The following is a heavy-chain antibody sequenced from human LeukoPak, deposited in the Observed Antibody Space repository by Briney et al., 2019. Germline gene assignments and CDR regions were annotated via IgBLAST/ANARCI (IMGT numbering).Heavy chain of an antibody. D-gene: IGHD5-12*01. J-gene: IGHJ5*02. Sequence: SETLSLTCRVSGYSIGRDYYWAWLRQPPGKGLEWIGSIFHTGRTVYNPSYESRLTISMDTSKNEFFLRLNSVTAADTAVYFCARDGGYPTTDEGFDPWGLGTLVTVSS. CDR2: IFHTGRT. CDR3: ARDGGYPTTDEGFDP. V-gene: IGHV4-38-2*02. CDR1: GYSIGRDYY.